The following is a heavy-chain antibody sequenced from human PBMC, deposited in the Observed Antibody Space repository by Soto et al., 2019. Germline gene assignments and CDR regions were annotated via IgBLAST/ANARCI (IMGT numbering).Heavy chain of an antibody. CDR1: GYSINSGFY. D-gene: IGHD6-19*01. CDR3: ARVERSGWTPNFFDS. CDR2: IYHSGST. J-gene: IGHJ5*01. Sequence: SDTLSLTCTVSGYSINSGFYWGWIRQPPGKGLEWIGTIYHSGSTFYNPSLKSRVTVSVDTSKNEFYLKLSSVTAADTAVFYCARVERSGWTPNFFDSWGQGALVTVSS. V-gene: IGHV4-38-2*02.